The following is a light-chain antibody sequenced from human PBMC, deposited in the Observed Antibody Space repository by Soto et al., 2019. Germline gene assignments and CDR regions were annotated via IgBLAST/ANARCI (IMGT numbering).Light chain of an antibody. CDR2: SAS. Sequence: EIVMTQSPATLSVSPGERATLSCRASQSVSSNLAWYQQKPGQAPRLLIYSASTRATGIPARFSGSGSGTEFPLTISSLQSEDFAVYYCQQYNNWPPWTFGRGTKVESK. V-gene: IGKV3-15*01. J-gene: IGKJ1*01. CDR3: QQYNNWPPWT. CDR1: QSVSSN.